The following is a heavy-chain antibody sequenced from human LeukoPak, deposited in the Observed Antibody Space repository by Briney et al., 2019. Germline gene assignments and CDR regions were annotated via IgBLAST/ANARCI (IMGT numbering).Heavy chain of an antibody. D-gene: IGHD6-19*01. CDR1: GFTFSSYW. J-gene: IGHJ4*02. CDR2: INTDGSST. Sequence: GGSLRLSYAASGFTFSSYWMHWVRQAPGKGLVWVSRINTDGSSTSYADSVKGRFTISRDNAKNTLYLQMNSPSAEDTALYYCARDFSGWRYWGQGTLVTVSS. CDR3: ARDFSGWRY. V-gene: IGHV3-74*01.